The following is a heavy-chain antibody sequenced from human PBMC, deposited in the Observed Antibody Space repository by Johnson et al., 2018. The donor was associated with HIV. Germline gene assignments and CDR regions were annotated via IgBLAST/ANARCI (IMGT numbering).Heavy chain of an antibody. Sequence: QVQLVESGGGLVQPGGSLRLSCAASGFTFSSYAMHWVRQAPGKGLEWVAVISYDGSNKYYADSVKGRFTISRDNSKNTLYLQMNSLRAEDTAVHYCAREYDAFDIWGQGTMVTVSS. V-gene: IGHV3-30-3*01. CDR3: AREYDAFDI. CDR2: ISYDGSNK. CDR1: GFTFSSYA. J-gene: IGHJ3*02.